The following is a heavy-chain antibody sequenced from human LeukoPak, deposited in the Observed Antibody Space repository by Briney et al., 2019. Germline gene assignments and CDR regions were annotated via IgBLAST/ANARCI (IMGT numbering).Heavy chain of an antibody. V-gene: IGHV3-7*01. CDR1: GFTFSSYG. J-gene: IGHJ6*02. CDR3: ARYCGGDCYGMDV. CDR2: IKQDGSEE. D-gene: IGHD2-21*01. Sequence: PGGSLRLSCAASGFTFSSYGMHWVRQAPGKGLEWVANIKQDGSEEDYVDSVKGRFTISRDNAKNSLYLQMNNLRAEDTAVYYCARYCGGDCYGMDVWGQGTTVTVSS.